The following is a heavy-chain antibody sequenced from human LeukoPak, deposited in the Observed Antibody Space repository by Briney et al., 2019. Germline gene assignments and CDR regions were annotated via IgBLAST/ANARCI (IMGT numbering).Heavy chain of an antibody. CDR3: ARVPAANNYYGMDV. D-gene: IGHD2-2*01. CDR1: GFTISSYD. Sequence: GGSLRLSCAASGFTISSYDMHWVRQATGKGLEWVSAIGTAGDTYYPGSVKGRFTISRENAKNSLYLQMNSLRAEDTAVYYCARVPAANNYYGMDVWGQGTTVTVSS. V-gene: IGHV3-13*01. J-gene: IGHJ6*02. CDR2: IGTAGDT.